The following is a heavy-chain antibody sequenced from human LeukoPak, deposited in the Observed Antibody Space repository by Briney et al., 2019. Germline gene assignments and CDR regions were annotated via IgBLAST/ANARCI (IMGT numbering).Heavy chain of an antibody. V-gene: IGHV4-59*01. D-gene: IGHD5-18*01. CDR2: IYYSGDT. Sequence: SETLSLTCTVSGGSISSDYWSWIRQPPGKGLEWIGYIYYSGDTNYNPSLKSRVTISVDTSKNQFSLKLRSVTAADTAVYYCARSGYSYGLVDYWGQGTPVTVSS. CDR1: GGSISSDY. CDR3: ARSGYSYGLVDY. J-gene: IGHJ4*02.